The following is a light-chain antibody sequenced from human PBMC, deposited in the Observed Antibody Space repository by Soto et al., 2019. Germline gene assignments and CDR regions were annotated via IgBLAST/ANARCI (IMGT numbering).Light chain of an antibody. CDR2: AAS. CDR1: QSISSY. V-gene: IGKV1-39*01. J-gene: IGKJ4*01. CDR3: QQSDSTPLT. Sequence: DIQMTQSPSSLSSSVGDRVAITCRASQSISSYVNWYQQKPGKAPKLLIYAASSLQTGVPSRFSGSGSGTDFTLTISSLQPEDFATYYCQQSDSTPLTFGGGTKWIS.